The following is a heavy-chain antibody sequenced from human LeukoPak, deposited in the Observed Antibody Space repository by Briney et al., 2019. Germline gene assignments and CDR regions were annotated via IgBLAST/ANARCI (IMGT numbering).Heavy chain of an antibody. CDR1: GFTFSSYA. CDR2: ISGSGGST. V-gene: IGHV3-23*01. J-gene: IGHJ4*02. D-gene: IGHD6-13*01. Sequence: GGSLRLSCAVSGFTFSSYAMSWVRQAPGKGLEWVSVISGSGGSTYYADSVKGRFTVSRDNSKNTLYLQMNSLRAEDTAVYYCAKAQGGIASFWGQGTLVTVSS. CDR3: AKAQGGIASF.